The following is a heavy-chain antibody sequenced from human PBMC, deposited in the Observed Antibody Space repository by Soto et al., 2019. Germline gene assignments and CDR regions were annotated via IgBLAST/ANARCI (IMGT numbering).Heavy chain of an antibody. CDR2: IYYSGST. Sequence: SKTLCLTCTASVASPSSGIYYWSWLRQQPGKGLEWIGYIYYSGSTNYNPSLKSRVNISVDTSKNKISLKMSSVTAADTAVYYFSRESFLLYGSGSSCFYSCAQRTPVPVS. CDR3: SRESFLLYGSGSSCFYS. V-gene: IGHV4-61*01. CDR1: VASPSSGIYY. D-gene: IGHD3-10*01. J-gene: IGHJ5*01.